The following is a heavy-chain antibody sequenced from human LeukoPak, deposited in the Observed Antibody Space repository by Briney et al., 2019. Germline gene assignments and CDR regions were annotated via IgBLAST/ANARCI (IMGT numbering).Heavy chain of an antibody. CDR1: GGTFSSYA. CDR2: IIPILGIA. J-gene: IGHJ3*02. D-gene: IGHD3-3*01. Sequence: SVKVSCKASGGTFSSYAISWVRQAPGQGLEWMGRIIPILGIANYAQKFQGRVTMARNTSISTAYMELSSLRSEDTAVYYCARWATIFGVVRKDAFDIWGQGTMVTVSS. V-gene: IGHV1-69*04. CDR3: ARWATIFGVVRKDAFDI.